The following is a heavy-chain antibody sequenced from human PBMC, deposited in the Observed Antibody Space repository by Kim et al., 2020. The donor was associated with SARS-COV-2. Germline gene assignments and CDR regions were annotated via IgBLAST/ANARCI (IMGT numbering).Heavy chain of an antibody. CDR2: IIPIFGTA. CDR1: GGTFSSYA. V-gene: IGHV1-69*13. D-gene: IGHD6-13*01. J-gene: IGHJ3*02. Sequence: SVKVSCKASGGTFSSYAISWVRQAPGQGLEWMGGIIPIFGTANYAQKFQGRVTITADESTSTAYMELSSLRSEDTAVYYCARTNKEAAGAFDIWGQGTMVTVSS. CDR3: ARTNKEAAGAFDI.